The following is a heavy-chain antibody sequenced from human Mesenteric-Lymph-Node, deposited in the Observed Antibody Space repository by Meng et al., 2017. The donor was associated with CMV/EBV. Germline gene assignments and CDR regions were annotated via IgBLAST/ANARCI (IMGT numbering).Heavy chain of an antibody. CDR3: TRLSDSSGYLNWFDP. Sequence: FTFSGSAMHWVRQASGKGLEWVGRIRSKANSYATVYAVSVKGRFTISRDDSKNTAYLQMNSLKTEDTAVYYCTRLSDSSGYLNWFDPWGQGTLVTVSS. V-gene: IGHV3-73*01. CDR2: IRSKANSYAT. CDR1: FTFSGSA. D-gene: IGHD3-22*01. J-gene: IGHJ5*02.